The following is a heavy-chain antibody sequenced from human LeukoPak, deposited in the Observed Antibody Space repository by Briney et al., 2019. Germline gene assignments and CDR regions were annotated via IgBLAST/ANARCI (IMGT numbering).Heavy chain of an antibody. J-gene: IGHJ5*02. CDR3: ARDNPTSFFDP. D-gene: IGHD2-2*01. CDR2: ISSSSSYI. V-gene: IGHV3-21*01. CDR1: GFTFSSYS. Sequence: GGSLRLSCAASGFTFSSYSMNWVRQAPVKGLEWVSSISSSSSYIYYADSVKGRFTISRDNAKNSLYLQMNSLRAEDTAVYYCARDNPTSFFDPWGQGTLVTVSS.